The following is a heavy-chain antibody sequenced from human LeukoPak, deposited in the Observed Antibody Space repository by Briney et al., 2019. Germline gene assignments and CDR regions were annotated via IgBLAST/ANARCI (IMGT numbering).Heavy chain of an antibody. V-gene: IGHV4-39*01. Sequence: PSETLSLTCTVSGVSISSTAYYWGWIRQPPGKGPEWIGNIYYSGGTHSNSSLESRVTMYVDTSKNQFSLKLTSVTAADMAVYYCGNKFPPHPLDVWGKGTTVTVSS. CDR3: GNKFPPHPLDV. J-gene: IGHJ6*04. CDR1: GVSISSTAYY. CDR2: IYYSGGT.